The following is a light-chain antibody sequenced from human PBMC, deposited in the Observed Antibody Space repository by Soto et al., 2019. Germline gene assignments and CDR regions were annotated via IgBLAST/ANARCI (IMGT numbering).Light chain of an antibody. Sequence: EMVLTQSPATLSLSPGERATLSGRASQIFDSSYLAWYQQKPGQAPRLLIYGASSRATGIPARFSGSGSGTDFTLTISRLEPEDFAVYYCQQYASSPPFTFGPGTKVDIK. CDR1: QIFDSSY. J-gene: IGKJ3*01. V-gene: IGKV3-20*01. CDR3: QQYASSPPFT. CDR2: GAS.